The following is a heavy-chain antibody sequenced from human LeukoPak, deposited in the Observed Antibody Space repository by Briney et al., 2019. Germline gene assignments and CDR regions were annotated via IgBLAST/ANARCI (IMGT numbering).Heavy chain of an antibody. CDR1: GFTFSSYI. CDR2: ISSSSSYI. Sequence: GGPLRLPCAPSGFTFSSYIMNWLGQPPAKGLAWVASISSSSSYIYYAYSVKGRFTISRANAKKSLYLQMNSLRAEDTAVYYCARDPTGTLWFDPWGQKTLVTVSS. CDR3: ARDPTGTLWFDP. J-gene: IGHJ5*02. D-gene: IGHD1-1*01. V-gene: IGHV3-21*01.